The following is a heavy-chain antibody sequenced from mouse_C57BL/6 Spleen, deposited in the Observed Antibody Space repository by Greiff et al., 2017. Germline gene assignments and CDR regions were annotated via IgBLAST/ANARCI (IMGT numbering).Heavy chain of an antibody. CDR3: ARGGGTGYFDV. J-gene: IGHJ1*03. Sequence: QVQLQQPGAELVKPGASVKLSCKASGYTFTSYWMHWVKQRPGQGLEWIGMIHPNSGSTNYNEKFKSKATLTVDKSSSTAYMHLSSLTSEDSAVYYCARGGGTGYFDVWGTGATVTVSS. V-gene: IGHV1-64*01. CDR1: GYTFTSYW. D-gene: IGHD4-1*01. CDR2: IHPNSGST.